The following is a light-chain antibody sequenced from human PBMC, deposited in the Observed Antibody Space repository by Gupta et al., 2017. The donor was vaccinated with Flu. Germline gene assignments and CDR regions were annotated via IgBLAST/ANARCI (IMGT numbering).Light chain of an antibody. CDR3: TEWNRGSVV. V-gene: IGLV3-1*01. CDR1: NLGSKY. CDR2: HDS. Sequence: SYELTQPVSVSVSPGQAANIHCSGENLGSKYTSWYLQRPGLSPVLLIFHDSKRPSGIPELSYGSNYAATAPTXTXGTEVVXDDYYFCTEWNRGSVVFGGGTKLTVL. J-gene: IGLJ2*01.